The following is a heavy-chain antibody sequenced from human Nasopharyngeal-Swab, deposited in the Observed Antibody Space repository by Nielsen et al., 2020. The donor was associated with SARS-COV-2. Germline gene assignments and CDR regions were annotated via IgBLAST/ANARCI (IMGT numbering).Heavy chain of an antibody. CDR3: ARCGFLEWLPGHVDY. J-gene: IGHJ4*02. V-gene: IGHV4-59*01. D-gene: IGHD3-3*01. CDR1: GGSISSYY. Sequence: SETLSLTCTVSGGSISSYYWSWIRQPPGKVLEWIGYIYYSGSTNYNPSLKSRVTISVDTSKNQFSLKLSSVTAADTAVYYCARCGFLEWLPGHVDYWGQGTLVTVSS. CDR2: IYYSGST.